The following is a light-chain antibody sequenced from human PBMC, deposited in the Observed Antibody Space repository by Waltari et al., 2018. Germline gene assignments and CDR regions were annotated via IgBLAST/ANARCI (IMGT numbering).Light chain of an antibody. CDR3: SSNAAGSSYVV. J-gene: IGLJ2*01. CDR2: EVI. Sequence: QSALTQPASVSGSPGPSITIPCPGTRSYIGSYNLLSWYQQHPGKVPKLIIYEVIKRPSGISDRFSGSKSGNTASLTISGLQAEDEADYYCSSNAAGSSYVVFGGGTRLTVL. V-gene: IGLV2-23*02. CDR1: RSYIGSYNL.